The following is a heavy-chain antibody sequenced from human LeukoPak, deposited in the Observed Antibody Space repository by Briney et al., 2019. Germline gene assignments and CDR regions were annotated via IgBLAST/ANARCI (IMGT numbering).Heavy chain of an antibody. CDR3: ARHEGYCSSTSCYVDY. V-gene: IGHV4-59*08. CDR1: GGSISSYY. D-gene: IGHD2-2*01. J-gene: IGHJ4*02. Sequence: PSETLSLTCTVSGGSISSYYWSWIRQPPGKGLEWIGYIYYSGGTNYNPSLKSRVTISVDTSKNQFSLKLSSVTAADTAVYYCARHEGYCSSTSCYVDYWGQGTLVTVSS. CDR2: IYYSGGT.